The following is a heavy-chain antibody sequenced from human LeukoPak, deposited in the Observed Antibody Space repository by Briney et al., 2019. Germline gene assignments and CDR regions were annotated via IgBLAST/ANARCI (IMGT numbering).Heavy chain of an antibody. J-gene: IGHJ4*02. CDR2: ISRSGTYI. CDR1: GFTFSTYS. Sequence: GGSLRLSCAASGFTFSTYSMNWVRQAPGKGLEWVSSISRSGTYIYYADSVKGRFTISRDNAKNSLYLQMNSLRAEDTAVYYCARNAGPVTVPDYWGQGTLVTVSS. V-gene: IGHV3-21*01. D-gene: IGHD4-17*01. CDR3: ARNAGPVTVPDY.